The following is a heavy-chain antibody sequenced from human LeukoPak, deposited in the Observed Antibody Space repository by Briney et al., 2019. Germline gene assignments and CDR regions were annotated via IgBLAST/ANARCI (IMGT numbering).Heavy chain of an antibody. J-gene: IGHJ4*02. V-gene: IGHV3-9*01. CDR2: ISWNSGSI. D-gene: IGHD3-22*01. Sequence: GRSLRLSCAASGFTFDDYAMHWVRQAPGKGLEWVSGISWNSGSIGYADSVKGRFTISRDNAKNSLYLQMHSLRAEDTALYYCAKDTLNYYDSSGYFDYWGQGTLVTVSS. CDR3: AKDTLNYYDSSGYFDY. CDR1: GFTFDDYA.